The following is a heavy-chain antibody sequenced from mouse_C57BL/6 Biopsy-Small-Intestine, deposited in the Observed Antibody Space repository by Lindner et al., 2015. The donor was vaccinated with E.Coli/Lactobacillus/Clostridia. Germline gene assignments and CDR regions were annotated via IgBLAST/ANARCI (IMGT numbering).Heavy chain of an antibody. V-gene: IGHV1-69*02. J-gene: IGHJ3*01. CDR2: IDPSDSYT. Sequence: VQLQESGAELVKPGASVKLSCKASGYSFTTYWMHWVRQRPGQGLEWIGEIDPSDSYTYYNQKFKGKATLTVDKSSSTAYMQLSSLTSEDSAVYYCASLYGNYWFAYWGQGTLVTVSA. CDR3: ASLYGNYWFAY. D-gene: IGHD2-1*01. CDR1: GYSFTTYW.